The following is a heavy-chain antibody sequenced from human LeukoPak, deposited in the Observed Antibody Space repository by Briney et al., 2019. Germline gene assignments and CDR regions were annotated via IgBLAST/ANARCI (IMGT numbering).Heavy chain of an antibody. Sequence: AASVKVSCKASGYTFTSYGISWVRQAPGQGLEWMGWISGYNGNTNYAQNLQGRVTMTTDTSTNTAYMELRSLRSDDTAVYYCARVSGYYDSGNYLRDWGQGTLVTVS. CDR3: ARVSGYYDSGNYLRD. V-gene: IGHV1-18*01. CDR1: GYTFTSYG. CDR2: ISGYNGNT. D-gene: IGHD3-10*01. J-gene: IGHJ4*02.